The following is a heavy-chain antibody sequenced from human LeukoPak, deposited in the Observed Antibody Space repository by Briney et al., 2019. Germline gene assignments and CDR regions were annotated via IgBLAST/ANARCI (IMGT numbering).Heavy chain of an antibody. Sequence: SETLSLTCTVSGGSISSGSYYWSWIRQPAGKGLEWIGCMFPSGSTNYSPSLKSRVTISVDTSKNQVSLKLNSVTAADTAVYYCARGCRDGYSNYWYFDLWGRGTLATVS. CDR1: GGSISSGSYY. V-gene: IGHV4-61*02. CDR2: MFPSGST. J-gene: IGHJ2*01. D-gene: IGHD5-24*01. CDR3: ARGCRDGYSNYWYFDL.